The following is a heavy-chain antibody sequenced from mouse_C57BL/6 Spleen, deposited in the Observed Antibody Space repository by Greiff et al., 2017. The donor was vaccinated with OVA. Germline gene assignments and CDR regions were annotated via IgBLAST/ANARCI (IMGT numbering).Heavy chain of an antibody. Sequence: VQLQQSGAELVKPGASVKISCKASGYAFSSYWMNWVKQRPGKGLEWIGQIYPGDGDTNYNGKFKGKATLTADKSSSTAYMQLSSLTSEDSAVYFCARKLQGLWYYARDYWGQGTSVTVSS. CDR1: GYAFSSYW. D-gene: IGHD1-1*02. J-gene: IGHJ4*01. CDR3: ARKLQGLWYYARDY. V-gene: IGHV1-80*01. CDR2: IYPGDGDT.